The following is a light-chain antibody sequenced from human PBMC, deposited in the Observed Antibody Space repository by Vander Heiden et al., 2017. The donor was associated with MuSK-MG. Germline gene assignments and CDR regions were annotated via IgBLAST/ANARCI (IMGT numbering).Light chain of an antibody. Sequence: AIQMTQSPSSLSASVGDRVTITCRASKVIGNAVGWYQQKPGKAPKLLIYSASNLPSGVPSRFSGSGYGTDFTLTVTSLHSEDSATYYCRQDDCFPVTFGQGTRLELK. J-gene: IGKJ5*01. CDR2: SAS. V-gene: IGKV1-6*01. CDR3: RQDDCFPVT. CDR1: KVIGNA.